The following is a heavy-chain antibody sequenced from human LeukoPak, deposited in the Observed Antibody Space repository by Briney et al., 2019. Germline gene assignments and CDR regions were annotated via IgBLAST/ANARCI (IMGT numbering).Heavy chain of an antibody. D-gene: IGHD6-13*01. V-gene: IGHV4-4*09. CDR3: AGLAAAATSITYHYFDV. J-gene: IGHJ2*01. CDR1: SGSISSYY. Sequence: TPSETLSLTCTVSSGSISSYYWSWIRQSPGMGLEWIAYIHTNGNTNYNPSLKSRVTISLDTSKNQFSLKLSSVTAADTAVYYCAGLAAAATSITYHYFDVWGRGTLVTVSS. CDR2: IHTNGNT.